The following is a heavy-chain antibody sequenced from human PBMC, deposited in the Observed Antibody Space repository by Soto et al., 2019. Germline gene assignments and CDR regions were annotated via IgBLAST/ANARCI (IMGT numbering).Heavy chain of an antibody. D-gene: IGHD5-18*01. J-gene: IGHJ6*02. Sequence: SETLSLTCAVYGGSFSGYYWGWIRQPPGKGLEWIGEINHSGSTNYNPSLKSRVTISVDTSKNQFSLKLSSVTAADTAVYYCARLWFGYYGMDVWGQGTTVTV. V-gene: IGHV4-34*01. CDR1: GGSFSGYY. CDR3: ARLWFGYYGMDV. CDR2: INHSGST.